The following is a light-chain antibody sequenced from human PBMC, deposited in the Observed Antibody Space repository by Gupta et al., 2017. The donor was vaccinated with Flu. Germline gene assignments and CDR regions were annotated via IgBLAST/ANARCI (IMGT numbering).Light chain of an antibody. CDR3: GTWDSSLTTGV. CDR2: ENN. CDR1: SSNFGNNY. J-gene: IGLJ3*02. Sequence: NVTISCSGRSSNFGNNYVSWYQQLPGTAPKLLIYENNKRPSGIPDRFSGSKSDTSATLGITGLQTGDEADYYCGTWDSSLTTGVFGGGTKLTVL. V-gene: IGLV1-51*02.